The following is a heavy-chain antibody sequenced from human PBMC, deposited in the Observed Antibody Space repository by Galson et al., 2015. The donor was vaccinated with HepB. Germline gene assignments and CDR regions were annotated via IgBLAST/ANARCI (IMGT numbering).Heavy chain of an antibody. D-gene: IGHD5-12*01. CDR1: GYTFTSYG. V-gene: IGHV1-2*02. Sequence: SVKVSCKASGYTFTSYGISWVRQAPGQGLEWMGWINPNSGGTNYAQKFQGRVTMTRDTSISTANMELSRLRSDDTAVYYCARAQVSVAIFHDAFDIWGQGTMVTVSS. J-gene: IGHJ3*02. CDR3: ARAQVSVAIFHDAFDI. CDR2: INPNSGGT.